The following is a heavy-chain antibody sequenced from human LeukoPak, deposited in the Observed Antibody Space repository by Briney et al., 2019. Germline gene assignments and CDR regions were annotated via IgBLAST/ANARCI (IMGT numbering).Heavy chain of an antibody. Sequence: PSETLSLTCTVSGGPISSYYWSWIRQPPGKGLEWIGYIYYSGSTNYNPSLKSRVTISVDTSKNQFSLKLSSVTAADTAVYYCARDSSTSDIPWGNWFDPWGQGTLVTVSS. CDR3: ARDSSTSDIPWGNWFDP. D-gene: IGHD2-2*01. V-gene: IGHV4-59*01. J-gene: IGHJ5*02. CDR2: IYYSGST. CDR1: GGPISSYY.